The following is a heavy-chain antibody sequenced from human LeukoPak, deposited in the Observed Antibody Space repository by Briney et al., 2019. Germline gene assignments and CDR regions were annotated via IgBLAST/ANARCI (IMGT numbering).Heavy chain of an antibody. CDR2: ISSSSSTI. D-gene: IGHD2/OR15-2a*01. V-gene: IGHV3-48*02. J-gene: IGHJ4*02. CDR3: VSGAYFGPYYFDY. CDR1: GFTFSSYS. Sequence: GGSLRLSCAASGFTFSSYSMNWVRQAPGKGLEWVSYISSSSSTIYYADSVKGRFTISRDNAKNSLYLQMNSLRDEDTAVYYCVSGAYFGPYYFDYWGQGTLVTVSS.